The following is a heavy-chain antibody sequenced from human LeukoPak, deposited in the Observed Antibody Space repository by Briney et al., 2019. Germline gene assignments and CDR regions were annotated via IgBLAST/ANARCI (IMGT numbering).Heavy chain of an antibody. J-gene: IGHJ4*02. CDR1: GFTFSNHA. CDR3: AKVLGAIGPPGY. Sequence: GGSLRLSCAASGFTFSNHAMVWVRQAPGKGLEWVSSISDIGGNTYYADSVKGRFTISRDNSRNTLYLQMNILRAEDTAVYYCAKVLGAIGPPGYWGQGTLVTVSS. D-gene: IGHD1-26*01. CDR2: ISDIGGNT. V-gene: IGHV3-23*01.